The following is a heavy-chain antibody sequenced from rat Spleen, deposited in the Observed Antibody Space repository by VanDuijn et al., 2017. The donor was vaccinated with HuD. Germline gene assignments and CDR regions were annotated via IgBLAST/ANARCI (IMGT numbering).Heavy chain of an antibody. J-gene: IGHJ4*01. Sequence: QVQLKETGPGLVQPTQTLSITCTVSGFSVTSYFIQWVRQTPGKGLEWMGFIRSGGSTEYNPEFKSRLSISRDTSKNQVFLKMNSLKIEDTGVYYCARDFNNYVWGVMDAWGQGTSVTGSS. D-gene: IGHD1-10*01. CDR2: IRSGGST. CDR3: ARDFNNYVWGVMDA. V-gene: IGHV2-65*01. CDR1: GFSVTSYF.